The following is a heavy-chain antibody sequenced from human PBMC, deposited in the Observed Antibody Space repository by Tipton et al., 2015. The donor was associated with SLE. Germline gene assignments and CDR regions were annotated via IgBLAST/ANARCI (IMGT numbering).Heavy chain of an antibody. Sequence: SLRLSCAASGFTLSSYAMHWVRQAPGKGLEWVAVISYDGSKKYYADSVKGRLTISRDNSRNTLYLEVNSLRAEDTAVYYCAREMIRDIVPTNADYWGQGTLVTVSS. J-gene: IGHJ4*02. CDR1: GFTLSSYA. V-gene: IGHV3-30*04. CDR2: ISYDGSKK. D-gene: IGHD5-12*01. CDR3: AREMIRDIVPTNADY.